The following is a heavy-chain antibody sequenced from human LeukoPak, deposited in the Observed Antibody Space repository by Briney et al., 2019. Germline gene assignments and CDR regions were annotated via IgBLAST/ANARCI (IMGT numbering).Heavy chain of an antibody. CDR1: EYTFTRYH. CDR3: AREAIFGVVREYYFDL. J-gene: IGHJ4*02. V-gene: IGHV1-46*01. Sequence: GASVKVSCKASEYTFTRYHIHWVRQAPGQGLEWMGVINPSGGPATYAQKFQGRVTLTRDASTTTVYMEVNSLRFDDTAVYYCAREAIFGVVREYYFDLWGRGTLVTVS. CDR2: INPSGGPA. D-gene: IGHD3-3*01.